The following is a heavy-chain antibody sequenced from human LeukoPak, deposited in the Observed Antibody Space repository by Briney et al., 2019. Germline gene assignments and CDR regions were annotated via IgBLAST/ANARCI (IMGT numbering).Heavy chain of an antibody. CDR3: AKRSGYCSGGSCPYYFDY. V-gene: IGHV3-23*01. J-gene: IGHJ4*02. CDR2: ISGSGGST. D-gene: IGHD2-15*01. CDR1: GFTFSSYA. Sequence: GGSLRLSCAASGFTFSSYAMSWVRQAPGKGLEWVSAISGSGGSTYYADSVKGRFTISRDNSKNTLYLQMNSLRDEDTAVYYCAKRSGYCSGGSCPYYFDYWGQGTLVTVSS.